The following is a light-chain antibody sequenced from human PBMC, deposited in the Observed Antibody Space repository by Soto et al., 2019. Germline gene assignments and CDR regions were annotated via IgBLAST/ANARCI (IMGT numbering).Light chain of an antibody. J-gene: IGLJ3*02. Sequence: QSALTQPPSVSGSPGQSITISCTGTSSDVGGYNYVSWYQQHPGKAPKLMIYEVTNRPSGVSTRSSGSKSGNAAFMTICGHQDDDEADYCCNSYTSSTHWVFGGGTKLTVL. CDR2: EVT. CDR3: NSYTSSTHWV. V-gene: IGLV2-14*01. CDR1: SSDVGGYNY.